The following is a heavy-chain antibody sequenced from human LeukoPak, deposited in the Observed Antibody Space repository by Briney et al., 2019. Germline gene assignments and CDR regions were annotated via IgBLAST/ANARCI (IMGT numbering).Heavy chain of an antibody. J-gene: IGHJ4*02. CDR3: ARTIYCTNGVCYPFDY. V-gene: IGHV1-8*01. CDR2: MNPNSGNT. Sequence: ASVKVSCKASGYTFTSYDINWVRQATGQGLEWMGWMNPNSGNTGYAQKFQGRVTMTRNTSISTAYMELSSLRSEDTAVYYCARTIYCTNGVCYPFDYWGQGTLVTVSS. D-gene: IGHD2-8*01. CDR1: GYTFTSYD.